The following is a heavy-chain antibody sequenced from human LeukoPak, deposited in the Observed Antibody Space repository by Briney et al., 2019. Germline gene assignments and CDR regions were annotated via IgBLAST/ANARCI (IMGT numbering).Heavy chain of an antibody. Sequence: GGSLRLSCAASGFTFSSYAMHWVRQAPGKGLEWVAVISYDGSNKYYADSVKGRFTISRDNSKNTLYLQMNSLRAEDTAVYYCAKVPLYYDSSGYLDYWGQGTLVTVSS. J-gene: IGHJ4*02. D-gene: IGHD3-22*01. CDR3: AKVPLYYDSSGYLDY. CDR2: ISYDGSNK. CDR1: GFTFSSYA. V-gene: IGHV3-30-3*01.